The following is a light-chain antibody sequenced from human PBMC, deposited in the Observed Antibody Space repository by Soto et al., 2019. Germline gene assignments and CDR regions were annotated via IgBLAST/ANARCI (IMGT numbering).Light chain of an antibody. CDR3: QQYNNWPLT. V-gene: IGKV3-15*01. CDR1: QSVSSSY. CDR2: GAS. Sequence: EIVLTQSPGTLSLSPGERATISCRASQSVSSSYLAWYQQKPGQAPRLLVYGASTRATGIPARFSGSGSGTEFTLTISSLQSEDFAVYYCQQYNNWPLTFGGGTKVDIK. J-gene: IGKJ4*01.